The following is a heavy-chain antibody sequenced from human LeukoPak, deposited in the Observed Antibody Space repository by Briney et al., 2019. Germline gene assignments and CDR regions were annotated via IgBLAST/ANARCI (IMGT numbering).Heavy chain of an antibody. D-gene: IGHD6-19*01. CDR2: ISHEGSSK. CDR1: GFTFSSYG. Sequence: GGSLRLSCAASGFTFSSYGMHWVRQAPGKGLEWVAVISHEGSSKYYADSVKGRFTISRDNSKNMVYLQMNSLRVEDTAVYYCARTREQWQVLDYWGQGTLDTVSS. J-gene: IGHJ4*02. CDR3: ARTREQWQVLDY. V-gene: IGHV3-30*03.